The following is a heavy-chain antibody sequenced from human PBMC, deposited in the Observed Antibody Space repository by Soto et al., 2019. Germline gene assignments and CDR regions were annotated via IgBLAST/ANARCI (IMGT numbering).Heavy chain of an antibody. J-gene: IGHJ4*02. Sequence: EVRLLESGGGLVQPGGSLRLSCAASGFTFSVYAMSWVRQAPGKGLAWVSGISGSGDSTHYADSVKGRFTVSRDNSKSMLYLQTTSLRAEDTAIYYCAKALYGGFNYWGQGTLVTVSS. CDR1: GFTFSVYA. V-gene: IGHV3-23*01. CDR3: AKALYGGFNY. CDR2: ISGSGDST. D-gene: IGHD3-10*01.